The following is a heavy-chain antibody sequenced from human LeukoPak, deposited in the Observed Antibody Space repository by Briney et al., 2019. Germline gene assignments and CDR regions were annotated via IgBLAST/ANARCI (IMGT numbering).Heavy chain of an antibody. V-gene: IGHV1-8*01. J-gene: IGHJ6*02. CDR1: GYTFTSYD. D-gene: IGHD3-10*01. CDR3: ARDGAGSMDV. Sequence: ASVKVSCKASGYTFTSYDINWVRQATGQGLEWMGWMNPNSGNTGYAQKFQGRVTMTRDTSISTAYMELSRLRSDDTAVYYCARDGAGSMDVWGQGTTVTVSS. CDR2: MNPNSGNT.